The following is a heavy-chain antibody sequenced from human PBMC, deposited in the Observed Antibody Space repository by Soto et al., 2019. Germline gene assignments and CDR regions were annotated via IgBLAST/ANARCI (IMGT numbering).Heavy chain of an antibody. CDR2: ISSSSSYI. CDR1: GFTFSSYS. D-gene: IGHD3-3*01. Sequence: EVQLVESGGGLVKPGGSLRLSCAASGFTFSSYSMNWVRQAPGKGLEWVSSISSSSSYIYYADSVKGRFTISRDNAKNSLYLQMNSLRAEDTAVYYCARDQKLLRFLEWLGGHFDYYYGMDVWGQGTTVTVSS. V-gene: IGHV3-21*01. J-gene: IGHJ6*02. CDR3: ARDQKLLRFLEWLGGHFDYYYGMDV.